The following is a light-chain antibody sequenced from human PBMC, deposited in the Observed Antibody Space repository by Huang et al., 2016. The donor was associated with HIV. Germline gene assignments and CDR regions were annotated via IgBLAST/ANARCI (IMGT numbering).Light chain of an antibody. CDR1: QSVRNY. Sequence: EIVLTQSPATLSLSPGERATLSCRASQSVRNYLAWYQQKPGQAPRLRIYDASNKATGTPARFSGSGSGTDFTRTISSLEPEDVAVYYCQQRSDWPPWTFGQGTKVEIK. CDR3: QQRSDWPPWT. V-gene: IGKV3-11*01. J-gene: IGKJ1*01. CDR2: DAS.